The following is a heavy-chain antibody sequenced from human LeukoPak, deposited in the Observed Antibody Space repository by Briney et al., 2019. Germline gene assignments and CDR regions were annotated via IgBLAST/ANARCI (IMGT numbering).Heavy chain of an antibody. J-gene: IGHJ4*02. CDR3: AKDRLLNCRGDCYIFDY. V-gene: IGHV3-23*01. D-gene: IGHD2-21*02. CDR2: ISGSGDST. Sequence: SGGSLRLSCVASGFTLRSYVMNWVRQTPGKGLEWVSSISGSGDSTFYADSVKGRFSISRDNSKNTLYLQVNGLRTEDTAVCYCAKDRLLNCRGDCYIFDYWGQGTVVTVSS. CDR1: GFTLRSYV.